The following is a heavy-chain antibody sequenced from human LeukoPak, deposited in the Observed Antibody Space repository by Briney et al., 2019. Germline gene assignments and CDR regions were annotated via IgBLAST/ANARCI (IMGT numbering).Heavy chain of an antibody. D-gene: IGHD4-17*01. Sequence: GGSLRLSCAASGFIFSRYNMNWVRQAPGKGLEWVSSISSSSDYIYYADSVKGRFTISRDNAKNSLHLQMNSLRAEDTAVYYCARGFGYGEYISAYWGQGTLVTVSS. J-gene: IGHJ4*02. CDR1: GFIFSRYN. CDR2: ISSSSDYI. V-gene: IGHV3-21*01. CDR3: ARGFGYGEYISAY.